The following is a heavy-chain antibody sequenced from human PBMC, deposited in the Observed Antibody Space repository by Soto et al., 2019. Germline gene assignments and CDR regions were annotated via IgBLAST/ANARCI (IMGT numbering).Heavy chain of an antibody. CDR2: IYYSGST. CDR3: ARDNMATFDYHYYGMDV. J-gene: IGHJ6*02. D-gene: IGHD5-12*01. Sequence: SETLSLTCTVSGGSISSYYWSWIRQPPGKGLEWIGYIYYSGSTNYNPSLKSRVTISVDTSKNQFSLKLSSVTAADTAVYYCARDNMATFDYHYYGMDVWGQGTTVTVSS. CDR1: GGSISSYY. V-gene: IGHV4-59*01.